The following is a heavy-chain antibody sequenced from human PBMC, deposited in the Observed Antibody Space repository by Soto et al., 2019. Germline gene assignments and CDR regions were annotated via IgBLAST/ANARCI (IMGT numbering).Heavy chain of an antibody. J-gene: IGHJ4*02. V-gene: IGHV1-46*01. D-gene: IGHD2-21*02. CDR1: GYTFTSYY. CDR3: ARGASRGGDCYLFDY. CDR2: INPGGGRT. Sequence: GSSVKVSCKASGYTFTSYYIHWVRQAPGQGLEWVAMINPGGGRTKNAQMFQGRVTLTRDTSAGTVDMELSSLTSDDTAVYYWARGASRGGDCYLFDYWGQGSLVAVFS.